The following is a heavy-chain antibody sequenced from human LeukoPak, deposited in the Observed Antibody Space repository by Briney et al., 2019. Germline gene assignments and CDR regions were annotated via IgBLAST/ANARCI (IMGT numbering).Heavy chain of an antibody. CDR3: AREGGSGTYNPFDY. D-gene: IGHD3-10*01. CDR2: ISSHGSTI. V-gene: IGHV3-48*03. J-gene: IGHJ4*02. CDR1: GFTFSDYE. Sequence: GGSLRLSCVASGFTFSDYEMNWVRQAPGKELEWISYISSHGSTIYYADSVKGRFSISRDNAKNSVSLQMSSLRADDTAVYYCAREGGSGTYNPFDYWGQGTLVTVSS.